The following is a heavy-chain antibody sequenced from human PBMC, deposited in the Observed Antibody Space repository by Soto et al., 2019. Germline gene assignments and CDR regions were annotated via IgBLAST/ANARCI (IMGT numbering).Heavy chain of an antibody. J-gene: IGHJ3*01. CDR1: GFTFISYG. Sequence: GGSLRLSCAASGFTFISYGMRWVRQAPGKGLEWVAVISYDGSTKYYADSVKGRFTISRDNSKNTVSLQMNSLRAEDTAVYYCARGDYHDTSGPFSDAFDVWGQGTMVTVSS. CDR3: ARGDYHDTSGPFSDAFDV. V-gene: IGHV3-30*03. CDR2: ISYDGSTK. D-gene: IGHD3-22*01.